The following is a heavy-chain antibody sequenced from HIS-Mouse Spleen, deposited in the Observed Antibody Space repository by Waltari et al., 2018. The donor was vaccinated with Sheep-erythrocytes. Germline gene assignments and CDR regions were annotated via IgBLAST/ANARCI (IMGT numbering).Heavy chain of an antibody. Sequence: EVQLVESGGGLVKPGGALRLSWAASALTSSRYSVNWVRQAPGKGLEWVSSISSSSSYIYYADSVKGRFTISRDNAKNSLYLQMNSLRAEDTAVYYCAGCIAVYGMDVWGQGTTVTVSS. CDR2: ISSSSSYI. D-gene: IGHD6-19*01. CDR3: AGCIAVYGMDV. V-gene: IGHV3-21*01. J-gene: IGHJ6*02. CDR1: ALTSSRYS.